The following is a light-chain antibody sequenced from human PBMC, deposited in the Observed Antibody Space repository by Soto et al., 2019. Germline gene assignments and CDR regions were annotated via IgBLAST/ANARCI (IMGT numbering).Light chain of an antibody. CDR3: CSYAGDSTYV. V-gene: IGLV2-23*01. J-gene: IGLJ1*01. CDR1: SSDVGSYDL. Sequence: QSVLTQPASVSGSPGQSITISCTGTSSDVGSYDLVSWYQQYPGKAPKLMISEASERPSGVSYRFSGSKSANTASLTISGLQAEDEAHYYCCSYAGDSTYVFGTGTKVTVL. CDR2: EAS.